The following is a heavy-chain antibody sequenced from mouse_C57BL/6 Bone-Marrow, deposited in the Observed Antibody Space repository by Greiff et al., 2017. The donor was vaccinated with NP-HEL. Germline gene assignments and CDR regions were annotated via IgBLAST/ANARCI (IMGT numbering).Heavy chain of an antibody. Sequence: QVQLQQSGAELVRPGTSVKVSCKASGYAFTNYLIEWVKQRPGQGLEWIGVINPGSGGTNYNEKFKGKATLTADKSSSTAYMQLSSLTSEDSAVYFCAREGSGDYDEGFDYWGKGTTLTVSS. CDR3: AREGSGDYDEGFDY. D-gene: IGHD2-4*01. V-gene: IGHV1-54*01. CDR2: INPGSGGT. CDR1: GYAFTNYL. J-gene: IGHJ2*01.